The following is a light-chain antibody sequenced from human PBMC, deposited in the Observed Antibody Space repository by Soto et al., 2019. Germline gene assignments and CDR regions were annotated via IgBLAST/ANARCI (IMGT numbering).Light chain of an antibody. CDR3: QQYYSTHT. CDR1: QSVLYSSNNKNY. J-gene: IGKJ2*01. V-gene: IGKV4-1*01. CDR2: WAS. Sequence: DIVMTQSPDSLAVSLGERATINCKSSQSVLYSSNNKNYLAWYQQKPGQPPKLLISWASTRESGVPDRFSGSGSGTDFTLTISSLQAEDVAVYYCQQYYSTHTFGQGTKLEIK.